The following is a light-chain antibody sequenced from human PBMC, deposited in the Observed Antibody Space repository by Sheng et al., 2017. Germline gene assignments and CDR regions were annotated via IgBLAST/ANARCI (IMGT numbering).Light chain of an antibody. CDR2: VND. CDR3: QSYDTGLSAWV. Sequence: QLVLTQPPSVSGAPGQRVTISCTGSSSNIGAGYDVHWYHQLPGTAPKLLIYVNDKRPSGVPDRFSGSKSVTSASLAITGLRAEDEADYYCQSYDTGLSAWVFGGGTKLTVL. J-gene: IGLJ3*02. V-gene: IGLV1-40*01. CDR1: SSNIGAGYD.